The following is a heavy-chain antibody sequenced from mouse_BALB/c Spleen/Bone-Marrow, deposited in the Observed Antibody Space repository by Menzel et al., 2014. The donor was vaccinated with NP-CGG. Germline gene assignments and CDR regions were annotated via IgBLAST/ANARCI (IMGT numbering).Heavy chain of an antibody. CDR2: INPDSSTI. J-gene: IGHJ1*01. CDR1: GFGFSRYW. D-gene: IGHD1-2*01. Sequence: VQLQQSGGGLVQPGGPLKLSCAASGFGFSRYWMTWVRQAPGKGLEWIGEINPDSSTINYTPSLKDKFIISRDNAKNALYLQMSKVRSEDTALYYCARPGYYGYQDVWGAGTTVTVSS. CDR3: ARPGYYGYQDV. V-gene: IGHV4-1*02.